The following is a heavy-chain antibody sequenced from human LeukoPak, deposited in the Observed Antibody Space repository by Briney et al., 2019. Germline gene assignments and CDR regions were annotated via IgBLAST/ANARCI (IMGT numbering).Heavy chain of an antibody. D-gene: IGHD2-2*01. Sequence: GGSLRLSCAASGFTVSSNYMSWVRQAPGKGLEWVSVIYSGGSTYYAGSVKGRFTISRDNSKNTLYLQMNSLRAEDTAVYYCARVSVVPAAFDYWGQGTLVTVSS. CDR3: ARVSVVPAAFDY. J-gene: IGHJ4*02. CDR2: IYSGGST. CDR1: GFTVSSNY. V-gene: IGHV3-53*05.